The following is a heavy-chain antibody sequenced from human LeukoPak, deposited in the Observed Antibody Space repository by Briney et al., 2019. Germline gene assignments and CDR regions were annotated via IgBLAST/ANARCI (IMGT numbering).Heavy chain of an antibody. J-gene: IGHJ3*02. CDR3: ARDSGPAGPEAFDI. D-gene: IGHD1-14*01. Sequence: EGSLRLSCAATGFTFRTYSMNWVRQAPGKGLEWVSTISSHSIYIYYADSVKGRFTISRDNAKNLLYLQMDSLRADDTAVYYCARDSGPAGPEAFDIWGQGTMVTVSS. CDR2: ISSHSIYI. V-gene: IGHV3-21*01. CDR1: GFTFRTYS.